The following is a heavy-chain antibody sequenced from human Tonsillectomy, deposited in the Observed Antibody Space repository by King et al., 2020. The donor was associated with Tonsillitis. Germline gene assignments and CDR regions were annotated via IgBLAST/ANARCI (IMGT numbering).Heavy chain of an antibody. CDR3: VRVMLTGSCADY. Sequence: VQLVESGGGLVQPGGPLRLSCAASGFTFRSYALSWVRQSPGKGLQWVSAISGSGYKTYYIDSVKGRFTISRDNSKNTVSLQMNSLRAEDTGVYYCVRVMLTGSCADYWGQGTLVTVSS. CDR1: GFTFRSYA. D-gene: IGHD2-15*01. V-gene: IGHV3-23*04. CDR2: ISGSGYKT. J-gene: IGHJ4*02.